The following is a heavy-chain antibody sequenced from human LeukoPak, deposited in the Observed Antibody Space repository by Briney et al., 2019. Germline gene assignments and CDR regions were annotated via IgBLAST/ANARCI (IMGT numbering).Heavy chain of an antibody. V-gene: IGHV1-2*02. CDR1: GYTFTGYY. CDR3: VATTYSAYDGFDY. J-gene: IGHJ4*02. Sequence: GASVKVSCKASGYTFTGYYMHWVRQAPGQGLERMGWINPNSGGTNYAQNFQGRVAMTRDTSISTAYMELSRLRSDDTAMFYCVATTYSAYDGFDYWGQGTLVTVSS. D-gene: IGHD5-12*01. CDR2: INPNSGGT.